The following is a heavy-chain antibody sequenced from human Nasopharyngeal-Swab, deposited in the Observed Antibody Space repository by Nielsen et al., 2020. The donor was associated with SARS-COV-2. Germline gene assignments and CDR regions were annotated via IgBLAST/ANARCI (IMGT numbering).Heavy chain of an antibody. CDR2: ISGSGGST. J-gene: IGHJ4*02. CDR3: AKGGYCSSTSCKDFFDY. Sequence: WIRPPPGKGLEWVSGISGSGGSTSYADSVKGRFTISRDNSKNTLYVQMNSLRAEDTAVYYCAKGGYCSSTSCKDFFDYWGQGTLVTVSS. D-gene: IGHD2-2*01. V-gene: IGHV3-23*01.